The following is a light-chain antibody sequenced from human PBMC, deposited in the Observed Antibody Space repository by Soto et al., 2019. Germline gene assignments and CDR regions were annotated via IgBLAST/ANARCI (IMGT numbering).Light chain of an antibody. J-gene: IGKJ5*01. CDR1: QSISSSY. CDR3: QQYGSSPIT. Sequence: EIVLTQSPGTLSLSPGERAPISCRASQSISSSYLAWYQQKPGQAPRLLIYGASSRATGIPDRFSGSGSGTDCTLTISRLEPEDFAVYYCQQYGSSPITLGQGTRLEIK. CDR2: GAS. V-gene: IGKV3-20*01.